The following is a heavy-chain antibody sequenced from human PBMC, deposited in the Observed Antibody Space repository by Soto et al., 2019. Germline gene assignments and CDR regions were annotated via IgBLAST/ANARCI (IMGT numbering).Heavy chain of an antibody. CDR3: ARDIASYAYGEGY. D-gene: IGHD2-21*01. CDR1: GGSINSYW. CDR2: VYSSGTT. Sequence: SETVSLTCTASGGSINSYWWSWIRQPAGKGLEWIGRVYSSGTTDYNPSLNSRATMSVETSKNQFSLKLSSVTAADTAVYYCARDIASYAYGEGYWGQGIQVTVSS. V-gene: IGHV4-4*07. J-gene: IGHJ4*02.